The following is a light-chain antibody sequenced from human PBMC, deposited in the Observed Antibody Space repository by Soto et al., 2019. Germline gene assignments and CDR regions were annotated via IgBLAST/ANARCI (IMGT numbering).Light chain of an antibody. CDR3: QQLNNYPPT. Sequence: DIQLTQSPSFLSASVGDRVTITCRACQGMSTYLAWYQQKPGKAPKLLIYAASTLQSGVPSRFSGSGSGTEFTLTISSLQPEDFATYYCQQLNNYPPTFGGGTKVEIK. CDR2: AAS. J-gene: IGKJ4*01. V-gene: IGKV1-9*01. CDR1: QGMSTY.